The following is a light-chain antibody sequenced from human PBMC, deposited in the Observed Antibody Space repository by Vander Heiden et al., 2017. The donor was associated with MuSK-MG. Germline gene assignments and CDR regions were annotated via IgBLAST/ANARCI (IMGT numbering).Light chain of an antibody. Sequence: QSALTQEASVSGTVGQKVTLSCTGNSNNIGSYAVGWYQQISHGAPKTVMFGNARPSGIPDRFSGSKSGTTASLTISGLQPEDEADYYCSTWDYSRSAWVFGGGTKLTVL. CDR3: STWDYSRSAWV. V-gene: IGLV1-44*01. CDR1: SNNIGSYA. J-gene: IGLJ3*02. CDR2: GNA.